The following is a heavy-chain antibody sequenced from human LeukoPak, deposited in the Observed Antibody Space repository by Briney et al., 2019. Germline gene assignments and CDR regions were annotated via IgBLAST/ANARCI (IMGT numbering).Heavy chain of an antibody. J-gene: IGHJ6*02. CDR2: ISYDGNSK. CDR3: ARVTTSTKYYSGMTS. D-gene: IGHD1-14*01. Sequence: PGRSLRLSCAGSGFTFSTYVIHWVRQAPGKGLEWAALISYDGNSKYYADSVKGRFTISRDNSKNTVYLQMDSLRAEDTAVYYCARVTTSTKYYSGMTSGAKGPRSPSP. CDR1: GFTFSTYV. V-gene: IGHV3-30*03.